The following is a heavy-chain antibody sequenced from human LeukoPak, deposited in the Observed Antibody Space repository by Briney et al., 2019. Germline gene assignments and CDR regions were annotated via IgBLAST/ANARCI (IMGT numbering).Heavy chain of an antibody. J-gene: IGHJ4*02. Sequence: SVKVSCKASGGTFISYAISWVRQAPGQGLEWMGGIIPIFGTANYAQKFQGRVTITADESTSTAYMELSSLRSEDTAVYYCASGVRGDHFFDYWGQGTLVTVSS. D-gene: IGHD2-8*01. CDR3: ASGVRGDHFFDY. V-gene: IGHV1-69*13. CDR1: GGTFISYA. CDR2: IIPIFGTA.